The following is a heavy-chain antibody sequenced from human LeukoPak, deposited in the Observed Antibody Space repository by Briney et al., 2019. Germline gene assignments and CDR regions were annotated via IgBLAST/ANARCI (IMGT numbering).Heavy chain of an antibody. Sequence: SQTLSLTCTVSGGSISSGSYYWSWIRQPAGKGLEWIGRIYTSGSTNYNPSLKSRLTISVDTSKNQFSLKLSSVTAADTAVYYCARDSLGYCSSTSCYPTWFDPWGQGTLVTVSS. CDR3: ARDSLGYCSSTSCYPTWFDP. J-gene: IGHJ5*02. V-gene: IGHV4-61*02. CDR1: GGSISSGSYY. D-gene: IGHD2-2*01. CDR2: IYTSGST.